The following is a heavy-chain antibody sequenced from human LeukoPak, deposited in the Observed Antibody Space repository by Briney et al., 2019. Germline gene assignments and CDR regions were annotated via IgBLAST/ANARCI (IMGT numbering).Heavy chain of an antibody. V-gene: IGHV4-39*07. CDR2: IYYSGST. D-gene: IGHD3-10*01. CDR3: GRATDMVRGVPPYYFDY. Sequence: SETLSLTCTVSGGSISSSSYYWGWIRQPPGKGLEWIGSIYYSGSTYYNPSLKSRVTISVDTSKNQFSLKLSSVTAADTAVYYCGRATDMVRGVPPYYFDYWGQGTLVTVSS. J-gene: IGHJ4*02. CDR1: GGSISSSSYY.